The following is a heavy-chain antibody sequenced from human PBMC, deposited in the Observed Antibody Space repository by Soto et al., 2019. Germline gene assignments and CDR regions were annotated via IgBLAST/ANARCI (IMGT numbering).Heavy chain of an antibody. V-gene: IGHV4-59*08. J-gene: IGHJ4*02. CDR1: GGSISSYY. Sequence: QVQLQESGPGLVEPSETLSLTCSVSGGSISSYYWSWIRQPPGKGLEWIAYMDYSGNTYDNPSLKSRVTMSRDTSKNHLSLRLSSVTAADRAIYYCATHYSDWAFDNWGQGTLVTVSS. CDR2: MDYSGNT. D-gene: IGHD1-26*01. CDR3: ATHYSDWAFDN.